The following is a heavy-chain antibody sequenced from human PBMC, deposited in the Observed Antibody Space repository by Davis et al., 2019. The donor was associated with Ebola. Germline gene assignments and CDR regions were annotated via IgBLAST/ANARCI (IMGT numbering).Heavy chain of an antibody. Sequence: PGGSLRLSCSASGFTFSNYEMNWVRQVPGKGLEWISYISSGGSTIYYAGSVRGRFTISRDNAANSLYLQMNSLRADETAVYFCARDSGTGVYFDYWGQGILVTVSS. J-gene: IGHJ4*02. CDR2: ISSGGSTI. CDR1: GFTFSNYE. D-gene: IGHD3-10*01. CDR3: ARDSGTGVYFDY. V-gene: IGHV3-48*03.